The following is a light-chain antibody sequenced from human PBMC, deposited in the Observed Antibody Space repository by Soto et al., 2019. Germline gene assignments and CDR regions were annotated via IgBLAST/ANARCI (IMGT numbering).Light chain of an antibody. CDR1: SSDVGLYNY. V-gene: IGLV2-14*03. J-gene: IGLJ1*01. Sequence: QSALTQPASVSGSPGQSITISCTGTSSDVGLYNYVSWYRHLPGKAPELIIYDVSNRPSGVSNRFSGSKSANTASLTISGLQAEDEADYYCNSYTSSGTYVFGTGTKVTVL. CDR2: DVS. CDR3: NSYTSSGTYV.